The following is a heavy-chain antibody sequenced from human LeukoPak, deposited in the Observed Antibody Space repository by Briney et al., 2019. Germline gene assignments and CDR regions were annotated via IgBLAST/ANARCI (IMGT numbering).Heavy chain of an antibody. CDR2: ISGSGGGT. Sequence: GGSLRLSCAASGFTFSSYAMSWVHQAPGKGLEWVSAISGSGGGTYYADSVKGRFTISRDNSKNTLYLQMNSLRAEDTAVYYCAKARSSGWYGDAFDIWGQGTMVTVSS. J-gene: IGHJ3*02. D-gene: IGHD6-19*01. V-gene: IGHV3-23*01. CDR1: GFTFSSYA. CDR3: AKARSSGWYGDAFDI.